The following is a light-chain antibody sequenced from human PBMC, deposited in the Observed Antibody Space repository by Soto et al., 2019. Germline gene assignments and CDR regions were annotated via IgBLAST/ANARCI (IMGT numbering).Light chain of an antibody. Sequence: GDRVTITFRASQSINKWLAWHQKKPGKAPKLLIYDASSLQSGVPPRFSGSGSGTELTLTIRSLQTDDIANYYCQQYSSYSAWTFGEGTKVDIK. CDR2: DAS. V-gene: IGKV1-5*01. J-gene: IGKJ1*01. CDR3: QQYSSYSAWT. CDR1: QSINKW.